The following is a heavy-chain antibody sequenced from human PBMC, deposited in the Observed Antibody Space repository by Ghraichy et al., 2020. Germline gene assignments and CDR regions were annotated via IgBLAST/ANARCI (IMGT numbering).Heavy chain of an antibody. CDR1: GFTFSSYA. D-gene: IGHD3-22*01. J-gene: IGHJ2*01. CDR2: ISYDGSNK. CDR3: ARDSRRYDSSGCFDL. Sequence: GGSLRLSCAASGFTFSSYAMHWVRQAPGKGLEWVAVISYDGSNKYYADSVKGRFTISRDNSKNTLYLQMNSLRAEDTAVYYCARDSRRYDSSGCFDLWGRGTLVTVSS. V-gene: IGHV3-30-3*01.